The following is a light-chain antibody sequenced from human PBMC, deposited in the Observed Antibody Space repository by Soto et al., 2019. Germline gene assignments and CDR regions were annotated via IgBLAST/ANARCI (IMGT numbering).Light chain of an antibody. V-gene: IGLV1-40*01. J-gene: IGLJ3*02. CDR1: ISNIGAGYD. CDR3: QSYDSSLSGSV. CDR2: NNN. Sequence: QSVLTQPPSVSGAPGQRVTISCTGSISNIGAGYDVHWYQQLPGTAPKLLIYNNNNRPSGVPDRFSGSESGTSASLAITGLQAEDEADYYCQSYDSSLSGSVFGGGTKLTVL.